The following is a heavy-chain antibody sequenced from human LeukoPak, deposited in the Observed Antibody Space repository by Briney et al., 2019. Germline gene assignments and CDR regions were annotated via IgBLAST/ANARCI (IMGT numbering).Heavy chain of an antibody. Sequence: PGRSLRLSCVGSGFTFGSHAMSSVRHAPEKGLEFGSGIYENGGTTYYADSVKGRFSISRDNSKNTLYLQMDSLRGEDTAVYYCAKEFRIGCSAHFDYWGQGALVTVSS. D-gene: IGHD6-19*01. CDR3: AKEFRIGCSAHFDY. J-gene: IGHJ4*02. V-gene: IGHV3-23*01. CDR2: IYENGGTT. CDR1: GFTFGSHA.